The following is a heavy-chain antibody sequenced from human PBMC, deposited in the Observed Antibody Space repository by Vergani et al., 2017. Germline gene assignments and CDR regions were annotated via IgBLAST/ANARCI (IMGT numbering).Heavy chain of an antibody. V-gene: IGHV5-51*03. CDR1: GYSFTRYW. CDR2: IYPGDSDT. CDR3: ARLWDSSSSDPNWFDP. D-gene: IGHD6-6*01. J-gene: IGHJ5*02. Sequence: EVQLVQSGAEVKKPGESLKISCKGSGYSFTRYWIGWVRQMPGKGLEWMGIIYPGDSDTRYSPSFQGQVTISADKSISTAYLQWSSLKASDTAMYYCARLWDSSSSDPNWFDPWGQGTLVTVSS.